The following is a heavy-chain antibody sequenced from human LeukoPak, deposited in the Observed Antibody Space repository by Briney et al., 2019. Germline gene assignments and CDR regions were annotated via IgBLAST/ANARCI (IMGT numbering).Heavy chain of an antibody. CDR2: IDYSGTT. CDR3: ARRGEAAGSKGAFDY. D-gene: IGHD6-13*01. J-gene: IGHJ4*02. V-gene: IGHV4-39*01. Sequence: SETLSLTCTVSGGSIRSGSYYWGWIRQPPGKGLEWIGSIDYSGTTYYNPSLKSRVTISVDTSENQFSLKLSSVTAADTALYYCARRGEAAGSKGAFDYWGQGTLVTVSS. CDR1: GGSIRSGSYY.